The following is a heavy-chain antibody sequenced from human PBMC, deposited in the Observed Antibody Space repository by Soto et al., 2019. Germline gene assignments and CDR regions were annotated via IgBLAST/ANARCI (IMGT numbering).Heavy chain of an antibody. V-gene: IGHV4-30-4*01. CDR3: AGEWGPNWFDP. Sequence: QVQLQESGPGLVKPSQTLSLTCTVSGGSISSGDYYWSWIRQPPGKGLEWFGYIYYSGSTYYNPSLMSXXTXSXXTSQTQFSLKMRSVTAAATAVDSCAGEWGPNWFDPWGQGTLVTVSS. CDR1: GGSISSGDYY. D-gene: IGHD7-27*01. CDR2: IYYSGST. J-gene: IGHJ5*02.